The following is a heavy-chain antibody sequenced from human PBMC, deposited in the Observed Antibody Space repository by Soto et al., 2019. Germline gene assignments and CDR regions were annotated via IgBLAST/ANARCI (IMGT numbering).Heavy chain of an antibody. V-gene: IGHV1-46*01. CDR2: INPSGGST. CDR1: GGTFSSYA. CDR3: ARGYWNYYYYGMDV. J-gene: IGHJ6*02. D-gene: IGHD2-15*01. Sequence: ASVKVSCKASGGTFSSYAVSWVRQAPGQGLEWMGIINPSGGSTSYAQKFQGRVTMTRDTSTSTVYMELSSLRSEDTAVYYCARGYWNYYYYGMDVWGQGTTVTVSS.